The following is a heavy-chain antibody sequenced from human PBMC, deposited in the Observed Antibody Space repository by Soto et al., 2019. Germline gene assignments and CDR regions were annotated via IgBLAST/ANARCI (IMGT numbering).Heavy chain of an antibody. V-gene: IGHV4-31*02. CDR2: IYYSGST. J-gene: IGHJ3*02. CDR3: ARGGRDIVVVVAAKTDAFDI. Sequence: WIWYIYYSGSTYYNPSLKSRVTISVDTSKNQFSLKLSSVTAADMAVYYCARGGRDIVVVVAAKTDAFDIWGQGTMVTVSS. D-gene: IGHD2-15*01.